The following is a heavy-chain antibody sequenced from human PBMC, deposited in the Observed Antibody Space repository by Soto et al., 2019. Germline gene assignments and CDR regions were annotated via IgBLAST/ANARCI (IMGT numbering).Heavy chain of an antibody. V-gene: IGHV5-10-1*01. J-gene: IGHJ3*02. CDR1: GYSFTSYW. CDR2: IDPSDSYT. Sequence: ESLKISCKGSGYSFTSYWIRWVRQMPVKGLEWMGRIDPSDSYTNYSPSFQGHVTISADKSISTAYLQWSSLKASDTAMYYCARHKGGNDAFDIWGQGTMVTLS. CDR3: ARHKGGNDAFDI. D-gene: IGHD2-15*01.